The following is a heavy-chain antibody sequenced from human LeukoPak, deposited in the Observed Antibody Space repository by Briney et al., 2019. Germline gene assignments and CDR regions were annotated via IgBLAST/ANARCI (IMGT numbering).Heavy chain of an antibody. Sequence: GRSLRLSCAASGFTFYDYAMHWVRQAPGKGLEWVSGISWNSGSIGYADSVKGRFTISRDNAKNSLYLQMNSLRAEDTALYCCAKVNYYDSSIFDYWGQGTLVTVSS. CDR2: ISWNSGSI. V-gene: IGHV3-9*01. J-gene: IGHJ4*02. CDR1: GFTFYDYA. D-gene: IGHD3-22*01. CDR3: AKVNYYDSSIFDY.